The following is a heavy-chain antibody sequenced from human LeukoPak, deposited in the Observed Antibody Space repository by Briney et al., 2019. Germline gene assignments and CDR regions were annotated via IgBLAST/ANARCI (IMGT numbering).Heavy chain of an antibody. J-gene: IGHJ1*01. CDR2: IYYSGST. CDR1: GGSIRSYY. D-gene: IGHD6-13*01. Sequence: PSETLSLTCTVSGGSIRSYYWSWIRQPPGKGLEWIGYIYYSGSTNYNPSLKSRVTISVDTSRNQFSLKLSSVTAADTAVYYCARPDSSSWITSRGAGQSFQHWGQGTLVTVSS. V-gene: IGHV4-59*08. CDR3: ARPDSSSWITSRGAGQSFQH.